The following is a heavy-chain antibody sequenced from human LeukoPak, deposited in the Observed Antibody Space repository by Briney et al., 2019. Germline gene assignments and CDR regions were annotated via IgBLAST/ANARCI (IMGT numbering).Heavy chain of an antibody. Sequence: GGSLRLSCAASGFTFRDYGMGWVRQAPGKGLEWVSYISSSGGTIYYADSVKGRFTISRDNAKNSLYLQMNSLRAEDTAVYYCARAGNNYYYHMDVWGKGTTVTISS. CDR1: GFTFRDYG. CDR2: ISSSGGTI. CDR3: ARAGNNYYYHMDV. V-gene: IGHV3-11*01. J-gene: IGHJ6*03.